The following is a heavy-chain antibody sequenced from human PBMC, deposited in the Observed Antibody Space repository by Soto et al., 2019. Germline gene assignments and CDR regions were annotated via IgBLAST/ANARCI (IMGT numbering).Heavy chain of an antibody. CDR2: ITGTSAFT. CDR3: ARDNLAFQGAFDL. V-gene: IGHV3-21*01. CDR1: GFVFSDFQ. D-gene: IGHD3-16*01. J-gene: IGHJ4*02. Sequence: VGSLRLSCAASGFVFSDFQFNWVRQAPGGGLEWLSSITGTSAFTEYAESIEGRFTISRDNPNKLLFLHMDNLRPEDTAVYYCARDNLAFQGAFDLWGQGTLVTVSS.